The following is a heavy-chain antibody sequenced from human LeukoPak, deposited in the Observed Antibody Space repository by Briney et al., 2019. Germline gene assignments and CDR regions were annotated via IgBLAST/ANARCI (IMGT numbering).Heavy chain of an antibody. CDR3: LRDRPLGVG. CDR1: GYIYTGYY. D-gene: IGHD3-16*01. CDR2: INPESGAT. Sequence: SVTVSCMGCGYIYTGYYMHWVRQARGRGLGGMGWINPESGATYDAQRFQGSVTMSSDTSIAIAYMELSSLRSDDTAVYRGLRDRPLGVGWGQGTLVTVS. V-gene: IGHV1-2*02. J-gene: IGHJ4*02.